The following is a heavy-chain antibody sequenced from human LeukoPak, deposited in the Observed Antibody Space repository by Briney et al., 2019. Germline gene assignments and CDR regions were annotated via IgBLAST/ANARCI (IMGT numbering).Heavy chain of an antibody. CDR1: GGSISSHY. Sequence: SETLSLTCTVSGGSISSHYWSWIRQPPGKGLEWIGYIYNSGSTNYNPSLKSRVTISLDTSKNQFSLHLTSVTAADTAVYFCARNDYGVFDAFDVWGQGTVVTVSS. D-gene: IGHD3-16*01. V-gene: IGHV4-59*08. CDR2: IYNSGST. J-gene: IGHJ3*01. CDR3: ARNDYGVFDAFDV.